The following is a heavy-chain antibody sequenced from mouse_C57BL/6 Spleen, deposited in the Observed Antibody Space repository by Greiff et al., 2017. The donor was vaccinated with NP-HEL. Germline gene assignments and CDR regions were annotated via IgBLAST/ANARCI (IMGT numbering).Heavy chain of an antibody. CDR3: VREMRDYDYDGTWFAY. J-gene: IGHJ3*01. Sequence: EVQVVESGGGLVQPKGSLKLSCAASGFTFNTYAMHWVRQAPGKGLEWVARIRSKSSNYATYYADSVKDRFTISRDDSQSMLYLQMNNLKTEDTAMYYCVREMRDYDYDGTWFAYWGQGTLVTVSA. CDR2: IRSKSSNYAT. V-gene: IGHV10-3*01. CDR1: GFTFNTYA. D-gene: IGHD2-4*01.